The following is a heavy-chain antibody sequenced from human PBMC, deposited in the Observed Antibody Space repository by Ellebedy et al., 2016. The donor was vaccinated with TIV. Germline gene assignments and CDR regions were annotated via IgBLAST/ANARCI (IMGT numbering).Heavy chain of an antibody. V-gene: IGHV4-59*01. CDR2: NHYSGSS. CDR3: ARADYGDSGAYYYGLDV. CDR1: GGSISSYY. D-gene: IGHD4-17*01. Sequence: MPSETLSLTCTVSGGSISSYYWSRIRQPPGKGLEWIGYNHYSGSSNYNPSLKTRVTISVDTSKNQFSLKLSSVTAADTVVYYCARADYGDSGAYYYGLDVWGQGTTVTVSS. J-gene: IGHJ6*02.